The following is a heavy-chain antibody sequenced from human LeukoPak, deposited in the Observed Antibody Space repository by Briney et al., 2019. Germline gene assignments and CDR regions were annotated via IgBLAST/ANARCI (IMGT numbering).Heavy chain of an antibody. J-gene: IGHJ4*02. CDR3: GRVLTTLTKYERGTFDL. CDR2: ISRRGST. Sequence: SETLSLTCAVSGDSISSSAGWSWVRQPPEKGLEWIGEISRRGSTNYNSSLKSRVTMSIDNSRNQFSLSLSSVTAADTALYFCGRVLTTLTKYERGTFDLWGRGTLVIVSS. V-gene: IGHV4-4*02. CDR1: GDSISSSAG. D-gene: IGHD4-17*01.